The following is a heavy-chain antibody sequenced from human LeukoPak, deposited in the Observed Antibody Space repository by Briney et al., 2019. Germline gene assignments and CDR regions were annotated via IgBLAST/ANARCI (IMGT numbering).Heavy chain of an antibody. V-gene: IGHV3-15*01. J-gene: IGHJ4*02. Sequence: PGGSLRLSCAASGFTLNNAWMSWVRQAPGKGLEWVGRIKSKTDGGTTDYAAPVKGRFTISRDESKNTLYLQMNSLRAEDTAVYYCARDSSGAMALDYWGQGTLVTVSS. CDR1: GFTLNNAW. CDR3: ARDSSGAMALDY. D-gene: IGHD1-26*01. CDR2: IKSKTDGGTT.